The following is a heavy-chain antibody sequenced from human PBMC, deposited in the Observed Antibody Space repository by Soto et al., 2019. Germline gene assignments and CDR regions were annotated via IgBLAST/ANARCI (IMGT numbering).Heavy chain of an antibody. CDR3: ARDHEEPLWSGYYGFDP. D-gene: IGHD3-3*01. Sequence: GASVKVSCKASGYTFTSYGISWVRQAPGQGLEWMGWISAYNGNTNYAQKLQGRVTMTTDTSTSTAYMELRSLRSDDTAVYYCARDHEEPLWSGYYGFDPWGQGTLVTVS. V-gene: IGHV1-18*01. CDR1: GYTFTSYG. CDR2: ISAYNGNT. J-gene: IGHJ5*02.